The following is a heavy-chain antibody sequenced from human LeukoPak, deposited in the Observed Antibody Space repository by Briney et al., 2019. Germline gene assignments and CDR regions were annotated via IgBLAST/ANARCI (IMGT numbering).Heavy chain of an antibody. J-gene: IGHJ3*02. V-gene: IGHV3-21*01. CDR1: GFIFSHHG. CDR2: ISGSSSHI. CDR3: AKIGSITGPFDIWGQGAPGPFDI. D-gene: IGHD1-20*01. Sequence: GGSLRLSCATSGFIFSHHGMNWVRQAPGKGLEWVSSISGSSSHIYYADSVKGRFTISRDNSKNTLYLQMNSLRAEDTAVYYCAKIGSITGPFDIWGQGAPGPFDIWGQGTMVTVSS.